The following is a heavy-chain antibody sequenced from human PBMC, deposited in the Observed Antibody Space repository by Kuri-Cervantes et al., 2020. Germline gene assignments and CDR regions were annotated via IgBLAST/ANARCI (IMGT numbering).Heavy chain of an antibody. D-gene: IGHD6-13*01. J-gene: IGHJ4*02. CDR3: ARGRRPLHSSSWKHSYFDY. V-gene: IGHV1-2*04. Sequence: ASVKVSCKASGGTFSSYAISWVRQAPGQGLEWMGWINPNSGGTNYAQKFQGWVTMTRDTSISTAYMELSRLRSDDTAVYYCARGRRPLHSSSWKHSYFDYWGQGTLVTVSS. CDR1: GGTFSSYA. CDR2: INPNSGGT.